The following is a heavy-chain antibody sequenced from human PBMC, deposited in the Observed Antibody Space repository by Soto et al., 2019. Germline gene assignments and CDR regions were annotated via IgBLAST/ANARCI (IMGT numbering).Heavy chain of an antibody. V-gene: IGHV1-2*02. CDR2: IIPNSGGT. D-gene: IGHD4-17*01. CDR1: GYTFTGYY. Sequence: ASVKVSFKASGYTFTGYYMHWVRQAPGQGLEWMGWIIPNSGGTNYAQKFQGRVTMTADKSISTAYMELSSLRSKDTAVYYCARDLTDYGDYDFDYWGQGTLVTVSS. J-gene: IGHJ4*02. CDR3: ARDLTDYGDYDFDY.